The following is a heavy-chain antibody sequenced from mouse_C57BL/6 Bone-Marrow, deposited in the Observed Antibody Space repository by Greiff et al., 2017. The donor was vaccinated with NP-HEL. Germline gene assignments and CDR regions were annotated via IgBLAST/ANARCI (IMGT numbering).Heavy chain of an antibody. D-gene: IGHD2-4*01. V-gene: IGHV1-59*01. CDR2: IDPSDSYT. J-gene: IGHJ4*01. CDR3: ARGTNYDSKCNYAMDY. Sequence: QVQLQQPGAELVRPGTSVKLSCKASGYTFTSYWMHWVKQRPGQGLEWIGVIDPSDSYTNYNHKFKGKATLTVDTSSSTAYMQLSSLTSEDSAVYYCARGTNYDSKCNYAMDYWGQGTSVTVSS. CDR1: GYTFTSYW.